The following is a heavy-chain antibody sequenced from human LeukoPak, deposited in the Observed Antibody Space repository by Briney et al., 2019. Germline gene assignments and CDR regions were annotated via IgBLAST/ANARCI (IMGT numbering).Heavy chain of an antibody. CDR1: GFTVSSNY. CDR3: ARSGGYSGYVHY. Sequence: GGSLRLSCAASGFTVSSNYMSWVRQAPGKGLEWVSLLHSGGSTYYADSVKGRFSISRDNAKNSLYLQMNSLRAEDTAVYYCARSGGYSGYVHYWGQGTLVTVSS. J-gene: IGHJ4*02. CDR2: LHSGGST. V-gene: IGHV3-53*01. D-gene: IGHD5-12*01.